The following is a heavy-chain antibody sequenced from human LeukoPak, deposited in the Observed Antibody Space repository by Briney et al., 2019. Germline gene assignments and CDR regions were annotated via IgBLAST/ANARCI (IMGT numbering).Heavy chain of an antibody. CDR3: ARVAPIYSSSLYYLDY. Sequence: GGSLRLSCEASGFTFSGHVMHWVRQAAGRGLEWVAVIWYDGGNKYYADSVTGRFTISRDNSKNTLYLQMNSLRAEDTAVYYCARVAPIYSSSLYYLDYWGQGTLVTVYS. J-gene: IGHJ4*02. V-gene: IGHV3-33*01. CDR2: IWYDGGNK. CDR1: GFTFSGHV. D-gene: IGHD6-13*01.